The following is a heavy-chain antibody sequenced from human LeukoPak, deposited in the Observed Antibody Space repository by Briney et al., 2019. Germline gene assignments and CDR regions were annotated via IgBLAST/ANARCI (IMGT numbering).Heavy chain of an antibody. CDR3: ARENPSYYDFWSGTTTANNP. V-gene: IGHV3-21*01. D-gene: IGHD3-3*01. CDR2: ISSSSSYI. J-gene: IGHJ5*02. CDR1: GFTFSSYS. Sequence: PGGSLRLSCAASGFTFSSYSMNWVRQAPGKLLEWVSSISSSSSYIYYADSVKGRFTISRDNAKNSLYLQMNSLRAEDTAVYYCARENPSYYDFWSGTTTANNPWGQGTLVTVSS.